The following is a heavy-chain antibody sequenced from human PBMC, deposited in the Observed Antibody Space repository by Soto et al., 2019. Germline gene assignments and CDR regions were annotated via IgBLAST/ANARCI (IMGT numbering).Heavy chain of an antibody. CDR3: ARGRHDSYGHNFDY. D-gene: IGHD5-18*01. Sequence: GGSLRLSCGASGFTFSSYGMHWVRQAPGKGLKWVAVIWYDGGNEYYADSVKGRFTISRDNSKNTLYLQMNSLRAEDTAVYYCARGRHDSYGHNFDYWGQGTLVTVYS. J-gene: IGHJ4*02. V-gene: IGHV3-33*01. CDR2: IWYDGGNE. CDR1: GFTFSSYG.